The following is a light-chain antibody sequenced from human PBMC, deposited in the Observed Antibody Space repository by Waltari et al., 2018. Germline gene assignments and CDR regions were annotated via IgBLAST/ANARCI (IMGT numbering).Light chain of an antibody. Sequence: EIVMTQSPATLSVSPGEVATLSCRASQSISNKLAWYQQKPGQAPRLLIFGASTRATGVPARFSGSGSGTEFTLSISSLQSEDFAVYFCQHYNNLPLTFGGGTRVEI. J-gene: IGKJ4*01. CDR1: QSISNK. CDR3: QHYNNLPLT. CDR2: GAS. V-gene: IGKV3-15*01.